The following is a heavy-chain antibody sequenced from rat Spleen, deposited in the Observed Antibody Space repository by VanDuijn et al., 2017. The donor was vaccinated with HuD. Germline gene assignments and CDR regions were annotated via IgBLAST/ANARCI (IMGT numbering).Heavy chain of an antibody. V-gene: IGHV5-58*01. D-gene: IGHD1-2*01. Sequence: EVQLVESGGDLVQPGRSLKLSCVASGFTFSNYWMYWFRQAPGKGLEWISSINPDDGNTYYPASVKGRFTISKDNAENTVYLQMNSLRSEDTATYYCGKDMNYYSTYPFYVMGAWGQGASVTVSS. CDR3: GKDMNYYSTYPFYVMGA. J-gene: IGHJ4*01. CDR1: GFTFSNYW. CDR2: INPDDGNT.